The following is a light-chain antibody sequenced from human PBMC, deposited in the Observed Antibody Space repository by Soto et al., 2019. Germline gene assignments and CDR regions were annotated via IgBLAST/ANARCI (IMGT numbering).Light chain of an antibody. Sequence: QSALTQPASVSGSPGQSITISCTGTSSDVGSYKLVSWYQQHPGKAPKFMIYEGSKRPSGVSHRSSASKAGNTAPLTLCGLQAEDEDDYYRCSDADSSAFVFGTGTKLTVL. CDR3: CSDADSSAFV. CDR2: EGS. CDR1: SSDVGSYKL. V-gene: IGLV2-23*03. J-gene: IGLJ1*01.